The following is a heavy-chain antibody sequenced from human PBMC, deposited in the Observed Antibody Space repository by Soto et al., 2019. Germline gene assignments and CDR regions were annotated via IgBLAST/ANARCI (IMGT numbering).Heavy chain of an antibody. CDR1: GYTFSRHG. J-gene: IGHJ4*02. CDR2: SGNT. Sequence: QVQLVQSGAEVKKPGASVTVSCKASGYTFSRHGISWVRQAPGQGLAWMAWSGNTNYAQKFQGRLTLTTNHSTRTADMELRSLRSDDTAVYYWAWGADDFSSGYYYEYWGQGTLVTVSS. CDR3: AWGADDFSSGYYYEY. D-gene: IGHD3-3*01. V-gene: IGHV1-18*04.